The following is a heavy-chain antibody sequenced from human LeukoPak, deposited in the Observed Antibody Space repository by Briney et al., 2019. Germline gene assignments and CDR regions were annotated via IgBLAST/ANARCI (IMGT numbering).Heavy chain of an antibody. CDR3: AKHRFESGGYHSTD. CDR2: ISGGSGST. J-gene: IGHJ4*02. Sequence: GGSLRLSCAASGFTLSSYAMSWVRQAPGKGLAWVSTISGGSGSTYCADSVKGRFTVSRDNSKNTLYLQMNSLRDEDTAVYYCAKHRFESGGYHSTDWGQGTLVTVSS. CDR1: GFTLSSYA. V-gene: IGHV3-23*01. D-gene: IGHD3-22*01.